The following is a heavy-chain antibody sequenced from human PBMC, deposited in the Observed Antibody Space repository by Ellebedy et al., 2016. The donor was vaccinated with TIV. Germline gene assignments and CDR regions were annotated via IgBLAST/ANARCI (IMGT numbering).Heavy chain of an antibody. J-gene: IGHJ4*02. V-gene: IGHV3-74*03. CDR3: ARGQLYGYGFGH. CDR2: IQTDGSST. CDR1: GFTFSSYW. Sequence: GESLKISCAASGFTFSSYWMHWVRQAPGKGLVWVSHIQTDGSSTTYADSVKGRFTISRDNAKNTLYLQMNSLRGEDTAVYYCARGQLYGYGFGHWGQGTLVTVSS. D-gene: IGHD5-18*01.